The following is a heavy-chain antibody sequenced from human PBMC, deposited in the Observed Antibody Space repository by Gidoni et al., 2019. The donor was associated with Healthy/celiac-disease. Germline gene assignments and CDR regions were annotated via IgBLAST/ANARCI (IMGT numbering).Heavy chain of an antibody. CDR2: IWYDGSNK. D-gene: IGHD2-15*01. CDR1: GFTFSSYG. Sequence: QVQLVESGGGVVQPGRSLRLSCAASGFTFSSYGMHWVRQAPGKGLEWVAVIWYDGSNKYYADSVKGRFTISRDNSKNTLYLQMNSLRAEDTAVYYCAREECSGGSCYFHNPSKEYFQHWGQGTLVTVSS. V-gene: IGHV3-33*01. CDR3: AREECSGGSCYFHNPSKEYFQH. J-gene: IGHJ1*01.